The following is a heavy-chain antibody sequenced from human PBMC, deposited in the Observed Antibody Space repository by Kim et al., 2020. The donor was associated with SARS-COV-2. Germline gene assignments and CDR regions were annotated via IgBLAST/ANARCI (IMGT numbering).Heavy chain of an antibody. J-gene: IGHJ4*02. Sequence: GGSLRLSCAASGFTFSSYSMNWVRQAPGKGLEWVSYISSSSSTIYYADSVKGRFTISRDNAKNSLYLQMNSLRAEDTAVYYCARLDWGFEELYFDYWGQGTLVTVSS. CDR3: ARLDWGFEELYFDY. CDR2: ISSSSSTI. CDR1: GFTFSSYS. D-gene: IGHD3-10*01. V-gene: IGHV3-48*04.